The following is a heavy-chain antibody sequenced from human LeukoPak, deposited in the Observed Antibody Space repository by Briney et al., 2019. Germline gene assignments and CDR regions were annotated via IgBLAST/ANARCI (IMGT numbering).Heavy chain of an antibody. J-gene: IGHJ4*02. CDR1: GDSINSLDL. V-gene: IGHV4-4*02. CDR2: MYLSRTT. CDR3: AGLVGRYSSGLYYYYFDY. D-gene: IGHD3-22*01. Sequence: SGTLSLTCTVSGDSINSLDLWSWVRQPPGKGLEWIGEMYLSRTTHSNPSVKSRVTISIDKSKNQFFLNLSSVTAADTAVYYCAGLVGRYSSGLYYYYFDYWGQGTLVTVSS.